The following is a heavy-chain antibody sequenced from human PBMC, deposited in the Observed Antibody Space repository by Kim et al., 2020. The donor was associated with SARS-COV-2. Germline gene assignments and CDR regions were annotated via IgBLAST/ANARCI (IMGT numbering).Heavy chain of an antibody. CDR2: IYYSGST. D-gene: IGHD2-2*01. CDR3: ARGNGVPAAIRGRAFDI. J-gene: IGHJ3*02. Sequence: SETLSLTCSVSGGSISSAGHYWSWIRQHPGEGLEWIGYIYYSGSTYYKASLKSRATISLDTSKNRFSLDLKSVTAADTAIYYWARGNGVPAAIRGRAFDIWGQGTMVTVSS. V-gene: IGHV4-31*03. CDR1: GGSISSAGHY.